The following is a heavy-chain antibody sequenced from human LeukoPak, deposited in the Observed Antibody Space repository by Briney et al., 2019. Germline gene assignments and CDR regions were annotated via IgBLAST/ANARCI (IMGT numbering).Heavy chain of an antibody. CDR3: VSGRDSGY. CDR2: IKQDGSKF. V-gene: IGHV3-7*01. CDR1: GFNFGGYW. Sequence: GGSLRFSCVASGFNFGGYWLTWVRQAPGKGLEWVANIKQDGSKFSYVDSVKGRFTISRDNAKNSLYLQMNSLRVEDTAVYYCVSGRDSGYWGQGTLVIVSS. J-gene: IGHJ4*02. D-gene: IGHD6-19*01.